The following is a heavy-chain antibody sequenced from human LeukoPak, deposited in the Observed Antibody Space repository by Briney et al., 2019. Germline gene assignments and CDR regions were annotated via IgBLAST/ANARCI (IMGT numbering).Heavy chain of an antibody. D-gene: IGHD5-12*01. Sequence: PGRSLRLSCAASGFTFSSYAMHWVRQAPGKGLEWVAVISYDGSNKYYAGSVKGRFTISRDNSKNTLYLQMNSLRAEDTAVYYCARDEVATIKVLLDYWGQGTLVTVSS. CDR2: ISYDGSNK. CDR3: ARDEVATIKVLLDY. J-gene: IGHJ4*02. V-gene: IGHV3-30-3*01. CDR1: GFTFSSYA.